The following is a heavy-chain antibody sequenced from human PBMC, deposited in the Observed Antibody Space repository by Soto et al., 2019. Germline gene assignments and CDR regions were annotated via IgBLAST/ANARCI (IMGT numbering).Heavy chain of an antibody. CDR2: IFYTGSA. D-gene: IGHD1-26*01. CDR3: ARLKSTYSGSYYGGGFFDY. Sequence: ETLSLTCNVSGESMSNTAYYWGWIRQTPGKGLEWIGSIFYTGSAYYNSSLKSRVTISVDTSKNQFSLKLLSVAAADTAIYYCARLKSTYSGSYYGGGFFDYWGQGSLVTVSS. J-gene: IGHJ4*02. V-gene: IGHV4-39*01. CDR1: GESMSNTAYY.